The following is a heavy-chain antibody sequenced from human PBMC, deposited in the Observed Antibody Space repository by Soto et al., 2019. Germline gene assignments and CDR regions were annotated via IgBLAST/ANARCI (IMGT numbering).Heavy chain of an antibody. CDR2: INPRNGDK. V-gene: IGHV1-2*02. CDR3: GRGEVTRIEVMAV. Sequence: ASVKVSCKTSGYTFVGHYLYWVRQAPGQGLEWMGWINPRNGDKKYAQKLQGRVTMTRDTTITTTYMDLSALTSDDTAVYYCGRGEVTRIEVMAVWAQGPRSPSP. CDR1: GYTFVGHY. D-gene: IGHD2-21*02. J-gene: IGHJ6*02.